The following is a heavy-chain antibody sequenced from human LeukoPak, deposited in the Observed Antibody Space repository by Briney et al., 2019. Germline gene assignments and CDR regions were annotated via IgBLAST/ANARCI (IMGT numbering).Heavy chain of an antibody. D-gene: IGHD5-12*01. CDR1: GGSFSSYY. V-gene: IGHV4-34*01. CDR2: INHSGST. J-gene: IGHJ4*02. Sequence: SETLSLTCAVYGGSFSSYYWSWIRQPPGKGLEWIGEINHSGSTNYNPSLKSRVTISVDTSKNQFSLKLSSVTAADTAVYYCARGRIVATKYYFDYWGQGILVTVSS. CDR3: ARGRIVATKYYFDY.